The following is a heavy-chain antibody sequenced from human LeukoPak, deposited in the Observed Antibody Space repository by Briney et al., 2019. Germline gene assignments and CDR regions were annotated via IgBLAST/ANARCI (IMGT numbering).Heavy chain of an antibody. CDR2: IYYSGST. J-gene: IGHJ3*01. CDR3: ARQFLVGSTFHAFDL. D-gene: IGHD1-26*01. Sequence: SETLSLTCVVSGGSISSTSYYWGWIRQPPGKGLEWIGSIYYSGSTYYSPSLKSRVTISVDTSKNQFSLKLSSVTAADMAVYFCARQFLVGSTFHAFDLWGQGTRVTVSS. V-gene: IGHV4-39*07. CDR1: GGSISSTSYY.